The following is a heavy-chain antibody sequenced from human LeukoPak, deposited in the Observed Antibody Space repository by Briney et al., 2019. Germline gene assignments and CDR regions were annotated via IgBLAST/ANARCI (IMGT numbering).Heavy chain of an antibody. CDR1: GYTFTGYY. Sequence: ASVKVSCKASGYTFTGYYMHWVRQAPGQGLEWMGWINPNSGGTNYAQKFQGRVTMTRDTSISTAYMELSRLRSDDTAVYYCARDPGEIQLWGGAFDIWGQGTMVTVSS. J-gene: IGHJ3*02. CDR2: INPNSGGT. V-gene: IGHV1-2*02. CDR3: ARDPGEIQLWGGAFDI. D-gene: IGHD5-18*01.